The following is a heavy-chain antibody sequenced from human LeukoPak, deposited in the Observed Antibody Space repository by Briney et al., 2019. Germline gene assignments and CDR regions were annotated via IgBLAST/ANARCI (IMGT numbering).Heavy chain of an antibody. CDR1: GFTFSSYG. V-gene: IGHV3-30*18. D-gene: IGHD3-16*01. CDR2: ISYDGSNK. Sequence: PGRSLRLSCAASGFTFSSYGMHWVRQAPGKGLEWVAVISYDGSNKYYADSVKGRFTISRDNSKNTLYLQMNSLRAEDTAVYYCAKDGGYARDIAFDYWGQGTLVTASS. CDR3: AKDGGYARDIAFDY. J-gene: IGHJ4*02.